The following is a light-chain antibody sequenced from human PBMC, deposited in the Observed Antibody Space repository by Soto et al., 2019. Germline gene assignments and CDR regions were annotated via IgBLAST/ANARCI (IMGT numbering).Light chain of an antibody. CDR3: SSYTSSSTPYV. Sequence: QSALPQPASVSGSPGQSITISCTGTRSDVGGYNYVSWYQQHPGKAPKLMIYDVSNRPSGVSNRFSGSKSGNTASLTISGLQAEDEADYYCSSYTSSSTPYVFGTGTKVTVL. J-gene: IGLJ1*01. V-gene: IGLV2-14*01. CDR1: RSDVGGYNY. CDR2: DVS.